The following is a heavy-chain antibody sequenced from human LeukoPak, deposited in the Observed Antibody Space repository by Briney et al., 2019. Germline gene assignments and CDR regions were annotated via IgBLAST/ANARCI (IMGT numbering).Heavy chain of an antibody. J-gene: IGHJ4*02. CDR3: AKDKSTYYYGSGSYIDY. D-gene: IGHD3-10*01. CDR2: ISWNSGSI. V-gene: IGHV3-9*01. Sequence: GGSLRLSCAASGFTFDDYAMHWVRQAPGKGLEWVSGISWNSGSIGYADSVKGRFTISRDNAKNSLYLQMNSLRAEDTALYYCAKDKSTYYYGSGSYIDYWGQGTLVTVSS. CDR1: GFTFDDYA.